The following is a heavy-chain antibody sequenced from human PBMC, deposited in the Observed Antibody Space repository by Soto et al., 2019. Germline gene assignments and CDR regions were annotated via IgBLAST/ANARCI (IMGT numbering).Heavy chain of an antibody. CDR1: GGSISHYY. J-gene: IGHJ5*02. CDR3: ARDRSTYGGGGTGEVKENWFDP. D-gene: IGHD2-8*01. Sequence: SESLSLTCSVSGGSISHYYWSWIRQSPGKGLEWIGYAYYSGSTDYNPSLKSRVTMSVDTSKNQVSLKLNSVTTADTAVYYCARDRSTYGGGGTGEVKENWFDPWGPGTLVTVSS. V-gene: IGHV4-59*01. CDR2: AYYSGST.